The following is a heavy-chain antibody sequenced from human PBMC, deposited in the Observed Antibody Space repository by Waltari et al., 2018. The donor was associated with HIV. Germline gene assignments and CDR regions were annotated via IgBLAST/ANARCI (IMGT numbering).Heavy chain of an antibody. Sequence: EVQLVESGGGVVRPGGSLRLSCAASGFTFDDFGLSWVCQAPGKGRECVSGVHWNGVGTGYADSVKGRFTISRDNAKNSLYLQMNSLRAEDTALYHCAREVDYPGLWYYYGMDFWGQGTTVTVSS. V-gene: IGHV3-20*01. CDR2: VHWNGVGT. J-gene: IGHJ6*02. CDR3: AREVDYPGLWYYYGMDF. D-gene: IGHD2-21*01. CDR1: GFTFDDFG.